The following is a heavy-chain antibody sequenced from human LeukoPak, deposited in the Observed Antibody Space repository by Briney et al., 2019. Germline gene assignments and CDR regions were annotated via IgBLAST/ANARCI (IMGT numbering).Heavy chain of an antibody. CDR2: INHSGST. J-gene: IGHJ4*02. D-gene: IGHD3-10*01. V-gene: IGHV4-34*01. Sequence: SETLSLTCAVYGGSFSGYYWSWIRQPPGKGLEWIGEINHSGSTNRNPSLKSRVTISVDASKNQYSLNLTSVTAADTAVYYCARGRRKYYGSGSLDYWGQGTLVTVSS. CDR1: GGSFSGYY. CDR3: ARGRRKYYGSGSLDY.